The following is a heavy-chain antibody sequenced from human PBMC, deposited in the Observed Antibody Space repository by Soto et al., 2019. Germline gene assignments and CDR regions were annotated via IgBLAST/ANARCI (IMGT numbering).Heavy chain of an antibody. CDR2: ISAYNGNT. D-gene: IGHD4-4*01. CDR3: ARGGACHTVTTLCPYYYYGMDV. CDR1: GYTFTSYG. V-gene: IGHV1-18*01. J-gene: IGHJ6*02. Sequence: QVQLVQSGAEVKKPGASVPVSCKASGYTFTSYGISWVRQAPGQGLEWMGWISAYNGNTNYAQKLQGRVTMTTDTSTSTAYMELRSLRSDDTAVYYCARGGACHTVTTLCPYYYYGMDVWGQGTTVPVSS.